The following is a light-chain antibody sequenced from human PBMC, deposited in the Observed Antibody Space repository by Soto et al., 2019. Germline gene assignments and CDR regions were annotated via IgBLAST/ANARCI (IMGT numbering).Light chain of an antibody. CDR1: SSNIGSNT. J-gene: IGLJ1*01. V-gene: IGLV1-44*01. Sequence: QLVLTQPPSASGTPGQRVIISCSGSSSNIGSNTVNWYQQLPGTAPRLLIYTNNQRPSGVPDRFSGSKSGTSASLAISGLQSDDEADYYCAAWDDSLSGLYVFGTGTQLTVL. CDR2: TNN. CDR3: AAWDDSLSGLYV.